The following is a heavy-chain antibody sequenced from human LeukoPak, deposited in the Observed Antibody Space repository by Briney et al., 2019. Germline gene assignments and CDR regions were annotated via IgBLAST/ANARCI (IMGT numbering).Heavy chain of an antibody. J-gene: IGHJ4*02. Sequence: PGGSLRLSCAASGFTFSTYSMNWVHQAPGKGLEWVSYIGSGSSTIYYADSVKGRFTISRDNAKNSLYLQMSDLRAEDTAVYYCAKITVATTPNYWGQGTLVTVSS. CDR1: GFTFSTYS. V-gene: IGHV3-48*01. D-gene: IGHD3-10*01. CDR2: IGSGSSTI. CDR3: AKITVATTPNY.